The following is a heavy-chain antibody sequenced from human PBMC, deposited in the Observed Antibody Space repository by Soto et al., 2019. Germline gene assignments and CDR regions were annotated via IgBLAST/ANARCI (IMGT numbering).Heavy chain of an antibody. Sequence: SETLSLTCTVSGGSISSGDYYWSWIRQPPGKGLEWIGYIYYSGSTYYNPSLKSRVTISVDTSKNQFSLKLSSVTAADTAVYYCARGSWDDVTGHYYMDVWGKGTTVTVSS. D-gene: IGHD1-1*01. CDR2: IYYSGST. CDR1: GGSISSGDYY. CDR3: ARGSWDDVTGHYYMDV. V-gene: IGHV4-30-4*01. J-gene: IGHJ6*03.